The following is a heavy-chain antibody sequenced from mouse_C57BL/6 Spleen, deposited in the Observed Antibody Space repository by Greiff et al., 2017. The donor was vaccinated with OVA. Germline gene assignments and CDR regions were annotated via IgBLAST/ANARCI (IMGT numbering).Heavy chain of an antibody. CDR1: GYSITSGYY. J-gene: IGHJ2*01. CDR2: ISYDGSN. D-gene: IGHD1-1*01. V-gene: IGHV3-6*01. CDR3: ARELDYGSRHFDY. Sequence: EVKLMESGPGLVKPSQSLSLTCSVTGYSITSGYYWNWIRQFPGNKLEWMGYISYDGSNNYNPSLKNRISITRDTSKNQFFLKLNSVTTEDTATYYCARELDYGSRHFDYWGQGTTLTVAS.